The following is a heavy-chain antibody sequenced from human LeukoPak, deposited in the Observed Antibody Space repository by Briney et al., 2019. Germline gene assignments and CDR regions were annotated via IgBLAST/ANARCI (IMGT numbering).Heavy chain of an antibody. D-gene: IGHD6-19*01. CDR1: GFTFSNYW. CDR2: IKEDGSEK. J-gene: IGHJ2*01. CDR3: AKSMTLQWRGFFDL. V-gene: IGHV3-7*03. Sequence: GGSLRLSCAASGFTFSNYWMSWVRQAPGKGLEWVANIKEDGSEKYYVDAVKGRFTISRDNAKKSLFLQKNSLRADDTAIYYCAKSMTLQWRGFFDLWGRGTHVTVSS.